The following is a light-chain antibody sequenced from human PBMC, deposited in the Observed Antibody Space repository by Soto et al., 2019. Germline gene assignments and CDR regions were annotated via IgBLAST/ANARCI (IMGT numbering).Light chain of an antibody. J-gene: IGKJ4*01. CDR1: QNIRNY. V-gene: IGKV1-39*01. Sequence: DIQMTQSPSSLSASVGDRVAITCRASQNIRNYVNWYQQKPGKAPRVLIYCAASLQGGVPSKFSGSRSGTNFSLTINCLQPEDYATYYSQRRYNLQALSFGGGTKVDIK. CDR3: QRRYNLQALS. CDR2: CAA.